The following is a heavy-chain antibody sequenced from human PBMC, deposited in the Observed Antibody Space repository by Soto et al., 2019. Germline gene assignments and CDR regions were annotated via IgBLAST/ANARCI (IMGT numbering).Heavy chain of an antibody. Sequence: NPXESLSLAGSVSGDSISSGYYWSWIRQAPGKGLEWIGSIYHSGTTYYNPSLKSRVTISVDTSKKQFSLRLNSVSAADTDIYYCVRGDSVVVTARFDSWGQGTPVTVSS. CDR2: IYHSGTT. CDR3: VRGDSVVVTARFDS. J-gene: IGHJ4*02. D-gene: IGHD2-21*02. V-gene: IGHV4-38-2*02. CDR1: GDSISSGYY.